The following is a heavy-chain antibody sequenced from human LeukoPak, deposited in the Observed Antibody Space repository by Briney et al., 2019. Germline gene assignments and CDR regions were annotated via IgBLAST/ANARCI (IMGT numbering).Heavy chain of an antibody. CDR3: ARYSAPVTSIDY. J-gene: IGHJ4*02. Sequence: TSSETLSLTCTVSGGSISSYYWSWIRQPPGKGLEWIGYIYHSGSTNYNPSLKSRVTISVDTSKNQFSLMLSSVTAADTAVYYCARYSAPVTSIDYWGQGTLVTVSS. V-gene: IGHV4-59*01. D-gene: IGHD2-21*02. CDR2: IYHSGST. CDR1: GGSISSYY.